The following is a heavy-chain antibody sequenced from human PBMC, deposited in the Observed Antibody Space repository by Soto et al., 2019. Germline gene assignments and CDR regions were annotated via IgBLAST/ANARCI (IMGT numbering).Heavy chain of an antibody. V-gene: IGHV1-2*02. J-gene: IGHJ4*02. CDR2: IHYSGATP. CDR3: ARARDLVSDY. CDR1: GYTFTNYY. Sequence: ASVKVSCKASGYTFTNYYMHWVRQAPGQGLEWMGVIHYSGATPTYAQKFQGRVTMTRDTSISTAYMQLSRLTSDDTAGYYCARARDLVSDYWGQGTLVTVSS.